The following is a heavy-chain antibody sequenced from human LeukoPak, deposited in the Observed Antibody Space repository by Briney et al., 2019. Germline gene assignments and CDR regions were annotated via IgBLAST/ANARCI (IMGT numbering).Heavy chain of an antibody. CDR3: ASHPPSTVTNWYNWFDP. J-gene: IGHJ5*02. V-gene: IGHV1-2*02. CDR1: GYTFTGYF. CDR2: INPNNGGT. D-gene: IGHD4-17*01. Sequence: ASVKVFCKASGYTFTGYFMHWGRQAPGQGLEWMGWINPNNGGTNYAQKFQGRVTMTRDTSISTAYMELTRLRSDDTAVYYCASHPPSTVTNWYNWFDPWGQGTLVTVSS.